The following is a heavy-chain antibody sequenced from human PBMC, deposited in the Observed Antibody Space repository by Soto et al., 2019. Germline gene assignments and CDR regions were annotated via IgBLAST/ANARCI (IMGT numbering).Heavy chain of an antibody. D-gene: IGHD2-2*02. V-gene: IGHV3-23*01. CDR3: ANGPIPPDY. J-gene: IGHJ4*02. CDR1: VFTFISYA. Sequence: WWSLRLSCASSVFTFISYAMSWVRNPPGKGLELDSASSGSACSTYYANSVKCRFTISRDNTNNTLYLQKNSPIADDTPVYYYANGPIPPDYWGQGTLVTVSS. CDR2: SSGSACST.